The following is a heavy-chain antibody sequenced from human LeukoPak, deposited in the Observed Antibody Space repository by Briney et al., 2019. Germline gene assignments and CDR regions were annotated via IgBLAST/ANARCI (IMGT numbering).Heavy chain of an antibody. D-gene: IGHD2-21*02. CDR2: IKQDGSEK. J-gene: IGHJ4*02. Sequence: GGSLRLSCAASGFTFSSYWMSWVRQAPGKGLEWVANIKQDGSEKYYVDSVKGRFTISRDNAKNSLYLQMNSLRAEDTAVYYCARGPDIVVVTATFDYWGQGTLVTVSS. CDR3: ARGPDIVVVTATFDY. CDR1: GFTFSSYW. V-gene: IGHV3-7*01.